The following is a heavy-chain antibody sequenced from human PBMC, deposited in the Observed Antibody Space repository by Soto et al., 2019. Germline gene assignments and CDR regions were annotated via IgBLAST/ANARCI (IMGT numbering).Heavy chain of an antibody. D-gene: IGHD6-6*01. CDR2: IIPILGIA. CDR3: ARGRPGQSPVDY. V-gene: IGHV1-69*02. Sequence: GASVKVSCKASGGIFSSYTISWVRQAPGQGLEWMGRIIPILGIANYAQKFQGRVTITADKSTSTAYMELSSLRSEDTAVYYCARGRPGQSPVDYWGQGTLVNVSS. CDR1: GGIFSSYT. J-gene: IGHJ4*02.